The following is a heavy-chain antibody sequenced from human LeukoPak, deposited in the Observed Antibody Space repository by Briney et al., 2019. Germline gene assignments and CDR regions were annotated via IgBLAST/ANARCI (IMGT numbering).Heavy chain of an antibody. Sequence: GGSLRLSSAASGFTFSSYWMHWVRQAPGKGLVWVSRINSDGSSTSYADSVKGRFTISRDNAKNTLYLQMNSLRAEDTAVYYCARERYFDSNYFDYWGQGTLVTVSS. CDR2: INSDGSST. D-gene: IGHD3-9*01. V-gene: IGHV3-74*01. CDR1: GFTFSSYW. J-gene: IGHJ4*02. CDR3: ARERYFDSNYFDY.